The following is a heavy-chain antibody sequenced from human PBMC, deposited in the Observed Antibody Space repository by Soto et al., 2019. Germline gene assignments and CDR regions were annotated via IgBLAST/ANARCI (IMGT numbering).Heavy chain of an antibody. V-gene: IGHV4-30-4*01. J-gene: IGHJ5*02. D-gene: IGHD5-12*01. CDR2: IYFTGST. CDR1: GDTVNNGDYF. CDR3: ARGEVVDVVAAFKPEPDP. Sequence: PSETLSLTCTVSGDTVNNGDYFWSWIRQSPGKGLEWLGYIYFTGSTYYSPSLKSRLHISMDKSKNHFSLEMTSVTVADTAVYFCARGEVVDVVAAFKPEPDPWGPGLLVTVYS.